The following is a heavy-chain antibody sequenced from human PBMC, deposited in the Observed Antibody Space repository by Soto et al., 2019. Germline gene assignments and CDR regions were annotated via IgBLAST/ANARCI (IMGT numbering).Heavy chain of an antibody. CDR2: IYHSGST. V-gene: IGHV4-38-2*01. Sequence: SETQSLTCAVSGYSISSGYYWGWIRQPPGKGREWIGSIYHSGSTYYNPSLKSRVTISVDTSKNQFSLKLSSVTAADTAVYYCASGCSSTSCYTFEGMDYNYYGMDVWGQGTTVTVSS. J-gene: IGHJ6*02. CDR1: GYSISSGYY. CDR3: ASGCSSTSCYTFEGMDYNYYGMDV. D-gene: IGHD2-2*02.